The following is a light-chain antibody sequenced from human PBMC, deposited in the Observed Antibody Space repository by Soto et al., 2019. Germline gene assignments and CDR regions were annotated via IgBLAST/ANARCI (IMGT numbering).Light chain of an antibody. J-gene: IGKJ5*01. V-gene: IGKV3D-15*01. CDR3: QQYHNWPPIT. CDR1: QSVSSY. Sequence: EIVLTQSPATLSLSPGERATLSCRASQSVSSYLAWYQQKPGQAPRLLIYGASSRATGIPDRFSGSGSGTEFTLTISSLQSEDFAVYYCQQYHNWPPITFGQGTRLEIK. CDR2: GAS.